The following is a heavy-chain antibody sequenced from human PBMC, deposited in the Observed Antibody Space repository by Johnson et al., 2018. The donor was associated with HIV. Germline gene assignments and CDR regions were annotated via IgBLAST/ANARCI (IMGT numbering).Heavy chain of an antibody. CDR1: GFTFSSYW. CDR3: ARVPEGDDDAFDI. J-gene: IGHJ3*02. Sequence: VQLVESGGCLVQPGGSLRLSCAASGFTFSSYWMSWVRQAPGKGLEWVANIKQDGSEKYYVDSVKGRFTISRDNAKNSLYLQMNSLRAEDTAVYYCARVPEGDDDAFDIWGQGTMVTVSS. CDR2: IKQDGSEK. V-gene: IGHV3-7*01. D-gene: IGHD2-21*01.